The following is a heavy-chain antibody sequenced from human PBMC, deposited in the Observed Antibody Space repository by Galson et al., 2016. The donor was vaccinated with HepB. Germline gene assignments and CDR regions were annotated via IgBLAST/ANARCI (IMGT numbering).Heavy chain of an antibody. CDR3: ARDGRLKYYGMDV. CDR1: GDSVSRNNVA. V-gene: IGHV6-1*01. D-gene: IGHD3/OR15-3a*01. J-gene: IGHJ6*02. CDR2: TYYSTKWYN. Sequence: CAISGDSVSRNNVAWYWIRQSPSRGLEWLGRTYYSTKWYNDYALSLKSRISINADTSKNPISLQLNSVTPDDTAVYYCARDGRLKYYGMDVWGQGTTGTVSS.